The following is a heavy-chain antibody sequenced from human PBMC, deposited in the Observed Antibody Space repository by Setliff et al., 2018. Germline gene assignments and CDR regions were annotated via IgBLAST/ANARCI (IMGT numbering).Heavy chain of an antibody. D-gene: IGHD2-15*01. Sequence: SETLSLTCTVSGGSISSYYWSWIRQPPGKGLEWIGYIYYSGSTNYNPSLKSRVTISVDTSKNQFSLKLSSVTAADTAVYYCARDLTRPLVVVPYGMDVWGQGTTVTVSS. V-gene: IGHV4-59*12. J-gene: IGHJ6*02. CDR1: GGSISSYY. CDR3: ARDLTRPLVVVPYGMDV. CDR2: IYYSGST.